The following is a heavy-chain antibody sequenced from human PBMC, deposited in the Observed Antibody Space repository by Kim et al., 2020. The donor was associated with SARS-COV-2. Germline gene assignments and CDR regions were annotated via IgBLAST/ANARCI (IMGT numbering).Heavy chain of an antibody. V-gene: IGHV4-39*01. CDR2: YYYSGST. J-gene: IGHJ4*02. CDR3: ARSLLWLGELLPPSWVSCYFDY. Sequence: SETLSLTCTVSGGSISSSSYYWGWIRQPPGKGLEWIGSYYYSGSTYYNPSLKSRVTISVDTSKNQFSLKLSSVTAADTAVYYCARSLLWLGELLPPSWVSCYFDYWGQGTLVTVSS. D-gene: IGHD3-10*01. CDR1: GGSISSSSYY.